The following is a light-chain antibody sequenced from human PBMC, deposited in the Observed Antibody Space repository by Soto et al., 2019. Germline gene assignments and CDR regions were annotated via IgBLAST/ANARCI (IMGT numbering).Light chain of an antibody. J-gene: IGKJ1*01. CDR3: QQRSKWPLT. CDR2: DAS. V-gene: IGKV3-11*01. CDR1: QSVSSY. Sequence: EILMTQSPATLSVSPGERATLFCGASQSVSSYLAWYQQKPGQAPRLLIYDASNRATGIPARFSGSGSGTDFSLTISSLEPEDFAVYYCQQRSKWPLTFGQGTKVDSK.